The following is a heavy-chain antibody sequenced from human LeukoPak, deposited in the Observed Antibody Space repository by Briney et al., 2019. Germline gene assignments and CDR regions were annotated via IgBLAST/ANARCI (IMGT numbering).Heavy chain of an antibody. CDR1: GYTFTAYY. Sequence: ASVKVSCKASGYTFTAYYIHWVRRAPGQGLEWMGWIDPRSGATKCTQKSQGRVTMTRDTSITTVYLELNGLTFDDTAVYYCATDNGTLDYWGQGTLVTVSS. V-gene: IGHV1-2*02. CDR2: IDPRSGAT. D-gene: IGHD2-8*01. CDR3: ATDNGTLDY. J-gene: IGHJ4*02.